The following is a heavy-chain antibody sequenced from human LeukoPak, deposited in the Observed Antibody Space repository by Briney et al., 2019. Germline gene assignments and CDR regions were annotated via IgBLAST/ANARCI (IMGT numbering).Heavy chain of an antibody. CDR1: GFTFSSYA. CDR3: ARDGPMPHIVLMVYAWGFNYMDV. CDR2: INTDGSST. V-gene: IGHV3-74*01. D-gene: IGHD2-8*01. Sequence: GGSLRLSCAASGFTFSSYAMSWVRQAPGKGLEWVSRINTDGSSTNYADSVKGRFTVSRDNAKNTLYLQMNSLRAEDTAVYYCARDGPMPHIVLMVYAWGFNYMDVWGKGTTVTVSS. J-gene: IGHJ6*03.